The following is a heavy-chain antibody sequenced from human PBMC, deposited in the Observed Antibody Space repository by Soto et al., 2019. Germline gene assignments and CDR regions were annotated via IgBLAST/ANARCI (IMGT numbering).Heavy chain of an antibody. CDR1: GFTFGNFC. J-gene: IGHJ5*02. CDR3: ADSWLPTSS. V-gene: IGHV3-74*01. CDR2: ISPDGITT. Sequence: PXGFLRLSFAASGFTFGNFCMHGVRQAPGKGLVWVSRISPDGITTSYADSVKGRFTISRDNAKSTLYLQMNSLRAEDTAVYYCADSWLPTSSWGLGTLVTVSS. D-gene: IGHD5-12*01.